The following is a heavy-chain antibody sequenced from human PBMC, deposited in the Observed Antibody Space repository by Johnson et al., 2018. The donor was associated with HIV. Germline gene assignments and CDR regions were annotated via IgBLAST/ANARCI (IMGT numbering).Heavy chain of an antibody. Sequence: VQLVESGGGLVQPGGSLRLSCAASGFTFSSNWMNWVRQAPGKGLQWVANIKKDGSEKYYVDSVRGRFTISRDNAKNSLNLQMNSLRVEDTAVYYFARPIARGASDIWGQGTMVTVSS. CDR2: IKKDGSEK. V-gene: IGHV3-7*05. D-gene: IGHD3-10*01. CDR3: ARPIARGASDI. J-gene: IGHJ3*02. CDR1: GFTFSSNW.